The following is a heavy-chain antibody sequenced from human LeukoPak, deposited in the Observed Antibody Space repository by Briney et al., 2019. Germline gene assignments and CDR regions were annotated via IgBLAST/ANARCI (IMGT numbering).Heavy chain of an antibody. CDR2: ISSSGSTI. J-gene: IGHJ3*02. Sequence: PGGSLRLSCAASGFTVSSNYMSWVRQAPGKGLEWVSGISSSGSTIYYADSVKGRFTISRDNAKNSLYLQMNSLRAEDTAVYYCARVRRWLGNAFDIWGQGTMVTVSS. D-gene: IGHD6-19*01. CDR3: ARVRRWLGNAFDI. CDR1: GFTVSSNY. V-gene: IGHV3-11*01.